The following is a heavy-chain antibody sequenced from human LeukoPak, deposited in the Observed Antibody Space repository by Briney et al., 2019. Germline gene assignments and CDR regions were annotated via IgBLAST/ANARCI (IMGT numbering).Heavy chain of an antibody. CDR1: GFTFSSYG. V-gene: IGHV3-30*03. CDR3: ARDLYYGPNWFDP. J-gene: IGHJ5*02. D-gene: IGHD3-10*01. Sequence: GGSLRLSCAASGFTFSSYGMHWVRQAPGKGLEWVAVISYDGSNKYYADSVKGRFTISRGNSKNTLYLQMNSLRAEDTAVYYCARDLYYGPNWFDPWGQGTLVTVSS. CDR2: ISYDGSNK.